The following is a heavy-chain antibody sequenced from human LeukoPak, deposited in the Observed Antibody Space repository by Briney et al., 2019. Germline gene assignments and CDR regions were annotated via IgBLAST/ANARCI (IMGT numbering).Heavy chain of an antibody. CDR2: IKSKTDGGTT. CDR1: GFTFSNAW. J-gene: IGHJ4*02. Sequence: PGGSLRLSCAASGFTFSNAWMSWVRQAPGKGLEWVGRIKSKTDGGTTDYAAPVKGRFTISRDDSKNTLYLQMNSLKTEDTAVYYCARETGWFGEYKFWGQGTLVTVSS. V-gene: IGHV3-15*01. CDR3: ARETGWFGEYKF. D-gene: IGHD3-10*01.